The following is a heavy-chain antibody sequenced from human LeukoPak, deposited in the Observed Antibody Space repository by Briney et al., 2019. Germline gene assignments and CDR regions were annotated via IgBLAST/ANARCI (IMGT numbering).Heavy chain of an antibody. Sequence: ASVKVSCKASGYTFTGYFIHWVRQAPGQGLEWMGWISAYNGNTNYAQKLQGRVTMTTDTSTSTAYMELRSLRSDDTAVYYCARDTQAWELLGGGFDYWGQGTLVTVSS. J-gene: IGHJ4*02. V-gene: IGHV1-18*04. CDR3: ARDTQAWELLGGGFDY. D-gene: IGHD1-26*01. CDR1: GYTFTGYF. CDR2: ISAYNGNT.